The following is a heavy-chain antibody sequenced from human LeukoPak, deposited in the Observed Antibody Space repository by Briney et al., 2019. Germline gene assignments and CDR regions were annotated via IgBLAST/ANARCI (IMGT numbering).Heavy chain of an antibody. D-gene: IGHD6-13*01. V-gene: IGHV3-7*01. Sequence: GGPLRLSCAASGFSFSPYWMSWVRQTPEKGLEFVANIDQGGSVRNYMDSLKGRCTISRDNAKKSLYLEINSLRADDTAVYYCARDPESSSFDLWGRGALVTVSS. CDR3: ARDPESSSFDL. J-gene: IGHJ4*02. CDR1: GFSFSPYW. CDR2: IDQGGSVR.